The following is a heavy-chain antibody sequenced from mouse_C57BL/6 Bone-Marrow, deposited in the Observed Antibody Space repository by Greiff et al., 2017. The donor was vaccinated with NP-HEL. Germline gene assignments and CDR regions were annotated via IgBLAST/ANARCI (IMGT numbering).Heavy chain of an antibody. CDR1: GFNIKDYY. D-gene: IGHD1-1*01. CDR3: TWVITTVYPMAY. Sequence: EVKLMESGAELVRPGASVKLSCTASGFNIKDYYMHWVKQRPEQGLEWIGRIDPEDGDTEYAPKFQGKATMTADTSSNTAYLQLSSLASEDTAVYYCTWVITTVYPMAYWGQGTLVTVSA. CDR2: IDPEDGDT. J-gene: IGHJ3*01. V-gene: IGHV14-1*01.